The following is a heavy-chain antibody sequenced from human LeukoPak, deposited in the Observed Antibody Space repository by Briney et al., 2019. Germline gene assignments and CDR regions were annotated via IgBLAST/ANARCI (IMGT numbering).Heavy chain of an antibody. J-gene: IGHJ4*02. CDR2: ISSSSSYI. CDR1: GFTFSSYS. Sequence: GGSLRLSCAASGFTFSSYSMNWVRQAPGKGLEWVSSISSSSSYIYYADSVKGRFTISRDNAKNSLYLQMNSLRAEDTAVYYCARGSRGGWYSYWGQGTLVTVSS. CDR3: ARGSRGGWYSY. D-gene: IGHD6-19*01. V-gene: IGHV3-21*01.